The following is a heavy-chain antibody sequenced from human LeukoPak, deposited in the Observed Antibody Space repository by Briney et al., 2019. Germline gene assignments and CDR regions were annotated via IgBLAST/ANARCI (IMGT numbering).Heavy chain of an antibody. CDR2: IYYSVST. CDR1: GDSISSSHYY. CDR3: VRDASALALYY. Sequence: SETLSLTCSVSGDSISSSHYYWGWIRQPPGKGLEWIGSIYYSVSTYYNPSLKSRVTISVDTSKNQFSLKLSSVTAADTAIYYCVRDASALALYYWGQGTLVTVSS. J-gene: IGHJ4*02. V-gene: IGHV4-39*07. D-gene: IGHD5-18*01.